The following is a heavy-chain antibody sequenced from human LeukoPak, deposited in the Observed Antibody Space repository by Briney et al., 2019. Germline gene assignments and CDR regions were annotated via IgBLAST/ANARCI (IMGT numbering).Heavy chain of an antibody. CDR1: GGTFSSYA. D-gene: IGHD6-13*01. CDR3: ARVPKSSSWDQWFDP. CDR2: IIPIFGTA. Sequence: SVKVSCKASGGTFSSYAISWVRQVPGQGLEWMGRIIPIFGTANYAQKFQGRVTITTDESTSTAYMELSSLRSEDTAVYYCARVPKSSSWDQWFDPWGQGTLVTVSS. V-gene: IGHV1-69*05. J-gene: IGHJ5*02.